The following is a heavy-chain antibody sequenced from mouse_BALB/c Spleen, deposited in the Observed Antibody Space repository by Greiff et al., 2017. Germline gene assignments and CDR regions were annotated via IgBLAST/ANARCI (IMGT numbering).Heavy chain of an antibody. J-gene: IGHJ3*01. CDR1: GFTIKDYY. CDR3: NGGSY. V-gene: IGHV14-4*02. Sequence: VQLQQSGAELVRSGASVKLSCTASGFTIKDYYMHWVKQRPEQGLEWIGWIDPENGDTEYAPKFQGKATMTADTSSNTAYLQLSSLTSEDTAVYYCNGGSYWGQGTLVTVSA. CDR2: IDPENGDT.